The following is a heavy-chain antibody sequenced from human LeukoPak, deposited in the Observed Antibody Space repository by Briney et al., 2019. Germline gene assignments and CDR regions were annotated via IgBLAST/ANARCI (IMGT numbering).Heavy chain of an antibody. Sequence: GASVKVSCKASGYTFTSYGISWVRQAPGQGLEWMGWISAYNGNTNYAQKLQGRVTMTTDTSTSTAYMELRSLRSDDTAVYYCAREGNVVVPAAIKVFDPWGQGTLVTVSS. CDR3: AREGNVVVPAAIKVFDP. J-gene: IGHJ5*02. D-gene: IGHD2-2*01. CDR1: GYTFTSYG. CDR2: ISAYNGNT. V-gene: IGHV1-18*04.